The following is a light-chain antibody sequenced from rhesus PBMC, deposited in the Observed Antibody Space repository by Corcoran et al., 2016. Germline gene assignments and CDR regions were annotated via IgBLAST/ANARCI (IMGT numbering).Light chain of an antibody. CDR3: QHSYGTPLT. CDR1: ENVNNY. CDR2: AAY. V-gene: IGKV1-74*01. J-gene: IGKJ4*01. Sequence: DIQMTQSPSSLSASVGDRVTIPCRASENVNNYLHWYQQKPGKAPKLLIYAAYTLQSGVPSRFSGIGAGKDYTFTISSLQPEDVATYYCQHSYGTPLTFGGGTKVEIK.